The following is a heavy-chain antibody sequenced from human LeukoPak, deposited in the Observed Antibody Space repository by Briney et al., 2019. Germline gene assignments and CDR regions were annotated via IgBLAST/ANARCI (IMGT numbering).Heavy chain of an antibody. D-gene: IGHD6-13*01. CDR1: GGSISSYY. J-gene: IGHJ4*02. CDR2: IYYSGST. Sequence: SETLSLTCTVYGGSISSYYWSWIRRPPGKGLEWIGYIYYSGSTNYNPSLKSRVTISVDTSKNQFSLKLTSVTAADTAVYYCARAGTSSWYLDYWGQGTLVTVSS. CDR3: ARAGTSSWYLDY. V-gene: IGHV4-59*01.